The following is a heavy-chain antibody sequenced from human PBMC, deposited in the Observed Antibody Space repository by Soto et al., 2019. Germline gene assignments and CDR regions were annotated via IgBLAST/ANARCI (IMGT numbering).Heavy chain of an antibody. CDR2: INSDGSST. V-gene: IGHV3-74*01. CDR3: ARLRLGEVYFDY. CDR1: GFTFITYW. D-gene: IGHD1-26*01. Sequence: PGGSLGLSCASSGFTFITYWMHWVRQDPGKGLVWVSRINSDGSSTSYADSVKGRFTISRDNAKNTVYLQMNSLRAEDTAVYYCARLRLGEVYFDYWGQGTLVTVSS. J-gene: IGHJ4*02.